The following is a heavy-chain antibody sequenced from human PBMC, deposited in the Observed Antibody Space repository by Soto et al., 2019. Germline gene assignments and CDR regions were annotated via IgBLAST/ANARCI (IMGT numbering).Heavy chain of an antibody. CDR1: GGSISSYY. Sequence: SETLSLTCTASGGSISSYYWSWIRQPPGKGLEWIGYIYYSGSTNYNPSLKSRVTISVDTSKNQFSLKLSSVTAADTAVYYCARAHPQLRYFDWLWFDPWGQGTLVTVSS. CDR2: IYYSGST. D-gene: IGHD3-9*01. V-gene: IGHV4-59*01. J-gene: IGHJ5*02. CDR3: ARAHPQLRYFDWLWFDP.